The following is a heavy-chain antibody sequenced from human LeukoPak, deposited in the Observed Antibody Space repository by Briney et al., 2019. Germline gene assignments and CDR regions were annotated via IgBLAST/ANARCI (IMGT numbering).Heavy chain of an antibody. Sequence: SETLSLTCTVSGGSSSNYYCSWIRQPPGKGLEWIGNIYYSGSTNYNPSLKSRVTISVDTSKNQFSLQLSSVTAADTAVYYCARDRGFCSGGSCYRWFDPWGQGTLVTVSS. CDR2: IYYSGST. CDR1: GGSSSNYY. CDR3: ARDRGFCSGGSCYRWFDP. V-gene: IGHV4-59*01. D-gene: IGHD2-15*01. J-gene: IGHJ5*02.